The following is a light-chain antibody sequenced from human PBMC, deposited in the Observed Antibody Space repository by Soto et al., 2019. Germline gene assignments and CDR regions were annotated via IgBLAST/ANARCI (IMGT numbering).Light chain of an antibody. J-gene: IGLJ2*01. CDR2: DVN. CDR1: SSDVGGYNY. CDR3: LSYGGRDNLI. Sequence: QSALTQPPSASGSPGQSVSISCTGNSSDVGGYNYVSWFQQYPGEAPKLIISDVNKRPSGVPDRFSGSKSGNTASLTVSGLQADDESVYYGLSYGGRDNLIFGGGTKLTVL. V-gene: IGLV2-8*01.